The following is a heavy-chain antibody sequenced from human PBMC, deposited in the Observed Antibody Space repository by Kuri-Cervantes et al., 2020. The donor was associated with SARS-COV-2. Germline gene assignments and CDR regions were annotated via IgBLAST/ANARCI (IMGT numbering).Heavy chain of an antibody. CDR3: AQDVQYCTRTSCSHYDYYGMDV. D-gene: IGHD2-2*01. CDR1: DYTFTNYG. V-gene: IGHV3-30*18. CDR2: ISFDGSKR. J-gene: IGHJ6*02. Sequence: GGSLRLSCAASDYTFTNYGMHWVRQAPGKGLEWVAVISFDGSKRYFGDSVKSRFTISRDNSNNTLYLQMNSLRPEDTAVYYCAQDVQYCTRTSCSHYDYYGMDVWGQGTTVTVSS.